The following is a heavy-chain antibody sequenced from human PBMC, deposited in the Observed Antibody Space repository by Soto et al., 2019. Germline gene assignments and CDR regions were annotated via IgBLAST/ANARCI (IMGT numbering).Heavy chain of an antibody. CDR1: GGSISSGGYY. J-gene: IGHJ4*02. V-gene: IGHV4-31*03. CDR2: IYYSGST. D-gene: IGHD5-18*01. CDR3: ARDNNFGVQLWLPHFDY. Sequence: PSETLSLTCTVSGGSISSGGYYWSWIRQHPGKGLEWIGYIYYSGSTYYNPSLKSRVTISVDTSKNQFSLKLSSVTAADTAVYYCARDNNFGVQLWLPHFDYWGQGTLVTVSS.